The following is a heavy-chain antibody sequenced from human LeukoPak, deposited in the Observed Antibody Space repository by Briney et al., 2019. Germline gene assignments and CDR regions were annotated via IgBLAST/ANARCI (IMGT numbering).Heavy chain of an antibody. Sequence: PGGSLRLSCAASGFTVSSNYMSWVRQAPGKGLEWVSVIYSGGSTYYAGSVKGRFTISRDNSKNTLYLQMNSLRAEDTAVYYCAKSKVAQNRFDYWGQGTLVTVSS. CDR3: AKSKVAQNRFDY. J-gene: IGHJ4*02. CDR1: GFTVSSNY. V-gene: IGHV3-53*01. CDR2: IYSGGST. D-gene: IGHD2-15*01.